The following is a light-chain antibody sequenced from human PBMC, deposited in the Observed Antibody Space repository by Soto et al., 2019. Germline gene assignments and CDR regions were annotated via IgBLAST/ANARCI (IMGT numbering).Light chain of an antibody. CDR2: LESTGSY. CDR1: SGHSNHI. CDR3: ETWDSNTWV. J-gene: IGLJ3*02. Sequence: QPVLTQSSSASASLGSSVKLTCTLNSGHSNHIIAWHQQQPGKAPRYLMKLESTGSYKKGSGVPDRFSGSSSGADRYLTISTLQFEDEADYYCETWDSNTWVFGGGTKLTVL. V-gene: IGLV4-60*02.